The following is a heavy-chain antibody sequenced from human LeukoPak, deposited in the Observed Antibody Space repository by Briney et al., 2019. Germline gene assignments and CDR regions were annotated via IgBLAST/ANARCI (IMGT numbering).Heavy chain of an antibody. J-gene: IGHJ4*02. CDR2: IYNSGST. CDR3: ARRFYGDYYFDY. D-gene: IGHD4-17*01. V-gene: IGHV4-59*08. CDR1: GGSFSGYY. Sequence: SETLSLTCAVYGGSFSGYYWSWIRQPPGKGLEWIGYIYNSGSTNYNPSLKSRVTISVDTSKNQFSLKLSSVTAADTAVYYCARRFYGDYYFDYWGQGTLVTVSS.